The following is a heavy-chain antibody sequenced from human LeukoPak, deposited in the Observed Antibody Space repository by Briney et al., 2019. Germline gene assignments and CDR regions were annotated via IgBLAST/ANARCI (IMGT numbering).Heavy chain of an antibody. D-gene: IGHD2-2*01. V-gene: IGHV1-69*13. CDR2: IVPIFGTA. CDR3: ARGRVPAAMASNWFDP. Sequence: ASVKVSCKASGGTFSSYAISWVRQAPGQGLEWMGGIVPIFGTANYAQKFQGRVTITADESTSTAYMELSSLRSEDTAVYYCARGRVPAAMASNWFDPWGQGTLVTVSS. J-gene: IGHJ5*02. CDR1: GGTFSSYA.